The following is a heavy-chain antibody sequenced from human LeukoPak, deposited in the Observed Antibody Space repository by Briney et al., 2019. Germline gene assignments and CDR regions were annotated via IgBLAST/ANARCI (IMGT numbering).Heavy chain of an antibody. CDR1: GYSISSGYY. D-gene: IGHD6-19*01. CDR3: ARLFSRGWEYHFGLDV. J-gene: IGHJ6*02. V-gene: IGHV4-38-2*02. Sequence: SETLSLTCTVSGYSISSGYYWGWIRQPPGKGLEWIGSIYYSGSTYYSSSLKSRVTLSVDTSKNQFSLKMSSVTAADTAVFYCARLFSRGWEYHFGLDVWGQGTTVTVS. CDR2: IYYSGST.